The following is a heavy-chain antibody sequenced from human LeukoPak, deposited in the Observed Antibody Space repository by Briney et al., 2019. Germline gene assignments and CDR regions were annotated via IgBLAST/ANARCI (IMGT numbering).Heavy chain of an antibody. CDR3: SREGGEGDESAFDI. CDR1: GFTFSDYI. D-gene: IGHD3-16*01. CDR2: IRKKSHRYTT. Sequence: GGSLRPSCAASGFTFSDYILDWVRQAPGKGLEWVGRIRKKSHRYTTEYAASVKGRFTISRDDSKNTLYLQMNGLTTEDTAMYYCSREGGEGDESAFDIWGQGTMVTVSA. V-gene: IGHV3-72*01. J-gene: IGHJ3*02.